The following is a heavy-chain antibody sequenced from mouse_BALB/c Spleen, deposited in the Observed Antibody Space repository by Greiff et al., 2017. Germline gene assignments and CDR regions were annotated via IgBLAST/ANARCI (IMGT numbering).Heavy chain of an antibody. CDR1: GFTFSSFG. V-gene: IGHV5-17*02. J-gene: IGHJ1*01. D-gene: IGHD2-1*01. Sequence: EVQGVESGGGLVQPGGSRKLSCAASGFTFSSFGMHWVRQAPEKGLEWVAYISSGSSTIYYADTVKGRFTISRDNPKNTLFLQMTSLRSEDTAMYYCARGDGNYDWYFDVWGAGTTVTVSS. CDR3: ARGDGNYDWYFDV. CDR2: ISSGSSTI.